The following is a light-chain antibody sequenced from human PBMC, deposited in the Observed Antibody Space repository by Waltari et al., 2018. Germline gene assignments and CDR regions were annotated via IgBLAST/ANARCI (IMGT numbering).Light chain of an antibody. V-gene: IGLV1-40*01. CDR2: ANN. CDR1: SSNIGSYYH. CDR3: QSFDSSLDGYV. Sequence: QSVLTQPPSVSGAPGQRVTISCTGSSSNIGSYYHVHWYQQLPVTAPKVLIFANNNRPSGVPDRFSGSKSGASASLAITGLQAEDEADYYCQSFDSSLDGYVFGTGTKVTVL. J-gene: IGLJ1*01.